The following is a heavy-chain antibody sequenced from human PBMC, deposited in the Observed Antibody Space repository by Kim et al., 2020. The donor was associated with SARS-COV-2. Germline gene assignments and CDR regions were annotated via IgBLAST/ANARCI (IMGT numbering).Heavy chain of an antibody. CDR2: INPKRGGT. Sequence: ASVKVSCKASGYTFTGYYMHWVRQAPGQGLEWMGRINPKRGGTNYAQKFQGRVTMTRDTSISTAYMELSRLRSDDTAVYYCARAVHSSIWYSRWVDPWGQGTLVTVSS. J-gene: IGHJ5*02. CDR3: ARAVHSSIWYSRWVDP. D-gene: IGHD6-13*01. CDR1: GYTFTGYY. V-gene: IGHV1-2*06.